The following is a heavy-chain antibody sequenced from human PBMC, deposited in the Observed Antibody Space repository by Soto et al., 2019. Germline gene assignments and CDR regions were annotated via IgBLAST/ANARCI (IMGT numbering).Heavy chain of an antibody. CDR2: INAGNGNT. D-gene: IGHD2-15*01. V-gene: IGHV1-3*01. Sequence: QVQLVQSGAEVKKPGASVKVSCKASGYTFTSYAMHWVRQAPGQRLEWMGWINAGNGNTKYSQKFQDRVTITRDTXASTAYMELSILRSEDTAVYYCARGPGGPDGPGDYWGQGTLVTVSS. CDR1: GYTFTSYA. J-gene: IGHJ4*02. CDR3: ARGPGGPDGPGDY.